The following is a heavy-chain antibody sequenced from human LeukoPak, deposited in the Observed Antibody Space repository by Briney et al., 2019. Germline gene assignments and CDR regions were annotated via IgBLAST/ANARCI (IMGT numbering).Heavy chain of an antibody. CDR1: GYTFTGFH. CDR3: ARGVAAGYDY. CDR2: MNPNTDDT. Sequence: ASVKVSCKASGYTFTGFHINWVRQASGQGLEWMGWMNPNTDDTGYAQKFLGRVTMTRDTSISTAYMELSSLTSDDTAMYFCARGVAAGYDYWGQGTLVTVSS. J-gene: IGHJ4*02. V-gene: IGHV1-8*01. D-gene: IGHD6-13*01.